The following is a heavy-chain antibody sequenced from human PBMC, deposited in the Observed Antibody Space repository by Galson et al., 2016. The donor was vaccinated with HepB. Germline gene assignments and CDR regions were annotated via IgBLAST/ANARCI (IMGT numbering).Heavy chain of an antibody. CDR1: GFTVTTNY. CDR2: ISSGGDT. V-gene: IGHV3-53*05. CDR3: VRGQPGTDSNWFDP. D-gene: IGHD1-1*01. J-gene: IGHJ5*02. Sequence: SLRLSCAASGFTVTTNYMSWVRQAPGKGLDWVSLISSGGDTSYADSVQGRFTISRDNSKNPLFLQMNSLRVEDTAVYYCVRGQPGTDSNWFDPWGQGTLVTVSS.